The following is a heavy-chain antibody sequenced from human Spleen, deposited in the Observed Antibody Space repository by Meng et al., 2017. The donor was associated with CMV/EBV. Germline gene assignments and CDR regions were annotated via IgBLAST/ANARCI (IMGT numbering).Heavy chain of an antibody. D-gene: IGHD6-6*01. J-gene: IGHJ5*02. CDR2: MNPNSGNT. Sequence: ASVKVSCKASGYTFTSYDINWVRQATEQGLEWMGWMNPNSGNTGYAQKFQGRVTMTRNTSISTAYMELSSLRSEDTAVYYCARGPLRYSSSSWFDPWGQGTLVTVSS. V-gene: IGHV1-8*01. CDR3: ARGPLRYSSSSWFDP. CDR1: GYTFTSYD.